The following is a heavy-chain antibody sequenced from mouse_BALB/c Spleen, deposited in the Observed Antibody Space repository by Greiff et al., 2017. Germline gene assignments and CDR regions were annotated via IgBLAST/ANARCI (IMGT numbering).Heavy chain of an antibody. D-gene: IGHD1-2*01. CDR3: ARGGGYYGYHFDY. CDR1: GYTFTDYN. J-gene: IGHJ2*01. V-gene: IGHV1S29*02. Sequence: EVQLQQSGPELVKPGASVKISCKASGYTFTDYNMHWVKQSHGKSLEWIGYIYPYNGGTGYNQKFKSKATLTVDNSSSTAYMELRSLTSEDSAVYYCARGGGYYGYHFDYWGQGTTLTVSS. CDR2: IYPYNGGT.